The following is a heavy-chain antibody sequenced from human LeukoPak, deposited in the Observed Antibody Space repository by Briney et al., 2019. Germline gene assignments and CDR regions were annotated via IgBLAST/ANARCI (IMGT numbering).Heavy chain of an antibody. Sequence: ASVKVSCKASGYTFTSYGISWVRQAPGQGLEWMGWISAYNGSTNYAQKLQGRVTMTTDTSTSTAYMELRSLRSDDTAVYYCARDRPLTRIEMATIRPWDYWGQGTLVTVSS. V-gene: IGHV1-18*01. D-gene: IGHD5-24*01. CDR2: ISAYNGST. CDR1: GYTFTSYG. J-gene: IGHJ4*02. CDR3: ARDRPLTRIEMATIRPWDY.